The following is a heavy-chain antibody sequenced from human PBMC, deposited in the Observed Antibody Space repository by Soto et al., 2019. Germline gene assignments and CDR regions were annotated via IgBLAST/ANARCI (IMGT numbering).Heavy chain of an antibody. D-gene: IGHD1-26*01. V-gene: IGHV1-2*02. CDR2: INPNSGGT. Sequence: QVQLVQSGAEVKKPGASVKVSCKASGYTFTGYYMHWVRQAPGQGLEWMGWINPNSGGTNYAQKFQGRVTMTRDTSISTAYVGLSRLRSEDTAVYSCPRDGDGAHYVGAFEIRGQRTMVTVSS. CDR3: PRDGDGAHYVGAFEI. CDR1: GYTFTGYY. J-gene: IGHJ3*02.